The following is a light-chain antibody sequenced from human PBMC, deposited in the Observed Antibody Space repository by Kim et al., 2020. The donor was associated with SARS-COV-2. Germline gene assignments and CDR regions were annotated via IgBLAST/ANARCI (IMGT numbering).Light chain of an antibody. CDR1: SSNIGTSN. CDR2: SNN. Sequence: QPVLTQAPSASGTPGQRVTISCSGSSSNIGTSNVNWYQQLPGTAPKVLIHSNNQRPSGVPDRFSGSKSGTSASLAISGLQSEDEADYYCAAWDDSLNGVVFGGGTQLTVL. J-gene: IGLJ2*01. V-gene: IGLV1-44*01. CDR3: AAWDDSLNGVV.